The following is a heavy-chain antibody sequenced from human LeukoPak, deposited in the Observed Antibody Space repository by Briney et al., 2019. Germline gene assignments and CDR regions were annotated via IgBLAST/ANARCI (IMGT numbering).Heavy chain of an antibody. CDR2: IYPGGSDT. J-gene: IGHJ4*02. CDR1: GYSFSRHW. CDR3: ATHRSRV. V-gene: IGHV5-51*01. Sequence: GESLKISCKGSGYSFSRHWIGWVRQMPGKGLEWMGIIYPGGSDTRYRPSFKGQVTISAGKSTSTAYLHWSSLKASDTAMYYCATHRSRVWGQGTLVTVSS.